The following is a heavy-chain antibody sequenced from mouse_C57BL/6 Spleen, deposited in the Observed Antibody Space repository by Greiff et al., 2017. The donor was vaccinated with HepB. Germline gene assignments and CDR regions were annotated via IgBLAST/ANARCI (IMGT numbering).Heavy chain of an antibody. CDR1: GYTFTSYW. V-gene: IGHV1-52*01. CDR2: IDPSDSET. Sequence: VQLQQPGAELVRPGSSVKLSCKASGYTFTSYWMHWVKQRPIQGLEWIGNIDPSDSETHYNQKFKDKATLTVDKSSSTAYMQLSSLTSEDSAVYYCARRAYYSNYGGAWFAYWGQGTLVTVSA. J-gene: IGHJ3*01. CDR3: ARRAYYSNYGGAWFAY. D-gene: IGHD2-5*01.